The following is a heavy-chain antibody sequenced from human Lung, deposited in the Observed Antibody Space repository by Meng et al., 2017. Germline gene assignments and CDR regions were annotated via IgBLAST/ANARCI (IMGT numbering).Heavy chain of an antibody. J-gene: IGHJ4*02. Sequence: QVQLHQGGAGLFKPSGNLSLTCVVSGGSFSDYYWSWIRQPPGKGLEWIGEINHSGSTNYNPSLESRATISVDTSQNNLSLKLSSVTAADSAVYYCARGPTTMAHDFDYWGQGTLVTVSS. CDR2: INHSGST. D-gene: IGHD4-11*01. V-gene: IGHV4-34*01. CDR3: ARGPTTMAHDFDY. CDR1: GGSFSDYY.